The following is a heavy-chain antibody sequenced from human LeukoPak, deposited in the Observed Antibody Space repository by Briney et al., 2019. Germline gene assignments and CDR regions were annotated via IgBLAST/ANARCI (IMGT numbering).Heavy chain of an antibody. CDR1: GFTFSSYN. CDR2: LSGGSDHI. D-gene: IGHD6-19*01. J-gene: IGHJ4*02. CDR3: ARIGSGWYWGY. Sequence: GGSLRLSCAASGFTFSSYNMYWVRQAPGQGLEWVSSLSGGSDHIYYADPVKGRFTISRDNAKNSLYLQMNSLRAEDTAVYYCARIGSGWYWGYWGQGTLVTVSS. V-gene: IGHV3-21*01.